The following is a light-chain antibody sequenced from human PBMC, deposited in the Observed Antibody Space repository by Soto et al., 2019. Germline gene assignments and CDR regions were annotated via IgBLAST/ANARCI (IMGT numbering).Light chain of an antibody. CDR3: HTYNNWPPFT. Sequence: EIVMTQSPATLSVSPGERATLSCRASQSVRSNLAWYQQKPGQAPRLLIYGASTRATGIPARFSGSGSGTEFTLTISSLQSEDVAVYYCHTYNNWPPFTFGPGTKVDIK. J-gene: IGKJ3*01. CDR2: GAS. V-gene: IGKV3-15*01. CDR1: QSVRSN.